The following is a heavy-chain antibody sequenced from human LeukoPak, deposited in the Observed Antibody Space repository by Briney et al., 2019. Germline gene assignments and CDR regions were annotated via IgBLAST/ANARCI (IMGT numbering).Heavy chain of an antibody. J-gene: IGHJ4*02. Sequence: PSETLSLTCTVSGGSISSSSYYWGWIRQPPGKGLEWIGSIYDSGSTYYNPSLKSRVTISVDTSKNQFSLKLSSVTAADTAVYYCAREYGDGYNYLVYWGQGTLVTVSS. V-gene: IGHV4-39*07. CDR2: IYDSGST. CDR1: GGSISSSSYY. CDR3: AREYGDGYNYLVY. D-gene: IGHD5-24*01.